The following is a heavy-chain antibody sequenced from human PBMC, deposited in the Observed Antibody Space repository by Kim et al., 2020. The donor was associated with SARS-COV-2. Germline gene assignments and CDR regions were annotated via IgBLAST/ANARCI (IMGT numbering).Heavy chain of an antibody. D-gene: IGHD3-10*01. Sequence: SGPTLVRPTQTLTLTCTFYGFSLNSSGVAVGWIRQSPGKGLEWLALIYWDDAERYSPSLKRRASITKDTSKNQVVLTLANMDPVDTATYYCAHRGNFGSSLRYFDYWGQGAPVTVSS. J-gene: IGHJ4*02. V-gene: IGHV2-5*02. CDR2: IYWDDAE. CDR3: AHRGNFGSSLRYFDY. CDR1: GFSLNSSGVA.